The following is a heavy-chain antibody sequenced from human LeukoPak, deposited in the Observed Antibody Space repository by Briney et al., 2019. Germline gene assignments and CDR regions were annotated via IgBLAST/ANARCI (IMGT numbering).Heavy chain of an antibody. J-gene: IGHJ4*02. V-gene: IGHV1-69*02. D-gene: IGHD2-2*01. CDR3: ARLYCSSTSCYYYFDY. CDR2: IIPILGIA. CDR1: GGTFSSYT. Sequence: GASVKVSCKASGGTFSSYTISWVRQAPGQGLEWMGRIIPILGIANYAQKFQGRVTITADKSTSTAYMELSSLRSEDTAVYYCARLYCSSTSCYYYFDYWGQGTLVTVSS.